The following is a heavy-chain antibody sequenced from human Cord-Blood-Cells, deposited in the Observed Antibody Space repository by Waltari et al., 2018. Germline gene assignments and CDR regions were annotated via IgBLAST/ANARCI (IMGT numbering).Heavy chain of an antibody. D-gene: IGHD3-10*01. Sequence: QVQLQQWGAGLLKPSETLSLTCAVHGGSFSGYYWSWIRPPPGKGLEWIGEINHSGSTNYNPSLKSRVTISVDTSKNQFSLKLSSVTAADTAVYYCARGGEDNWFDPWGQGTLVTVSS. CDR2: INHSGST. CDR3: ARGGEDNWFDP. J-gene: IGHJ5*02. V-gene: IGHV4-34*01. CDR1: GGSFSGYY.